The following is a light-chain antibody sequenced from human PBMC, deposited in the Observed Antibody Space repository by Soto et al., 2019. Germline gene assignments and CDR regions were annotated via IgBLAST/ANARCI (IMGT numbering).Light chain of an antibody. Sequence: QSVLTQPASVSGSPGQSITISCTGTSSDVGGYNYVSWYQQHPGKAPQLMIYDVSNRPSGVSNRFSGSKSGNTASLTISGLQAEDEADYYCSSYTSSSTLAVFGGGTQLTVL. CDR3: SSYTSSSTLAV. CDR1: SSDVGGYNY. V-gene: IGLV2-14*01. J-gene: IGLJ7*01. CDR2: DVS.